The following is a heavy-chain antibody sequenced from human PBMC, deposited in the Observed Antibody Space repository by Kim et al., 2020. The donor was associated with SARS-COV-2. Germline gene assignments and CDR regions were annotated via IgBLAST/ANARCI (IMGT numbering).Heavy chain of an antibody. CDR2: ISYDGSNK. J-gene: IGHJ4*02. CDR3: AREPSSCYRFFDY. D-gene: IGHD6-13*01. CDR1: GFTFSSYA. V-gene: IGHV3-30-3*01. Sequence: GGSLRLSCAASGFTFSSYAMHWVRQAPGKGLEWVAVISYDGSNKYYADSVKGRFTISRDNSKNTLYLQMNSLRAEDTAVYYCAREPSSCYRFFDYWGQGTLVTVSS.